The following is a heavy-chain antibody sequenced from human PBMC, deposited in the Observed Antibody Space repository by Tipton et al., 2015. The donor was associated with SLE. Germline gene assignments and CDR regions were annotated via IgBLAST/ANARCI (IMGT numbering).Heavy chain of an antibody. V-gene: IGHV1-46*03. CDR3: ARECDSPDV. D-gene: IGHD2-15*01. CDR2: INPGADYT. Sequence: QLVQSGPEVKKPGASVKVSCKAYGYTSTNYQFHWERRAPGQWLEWMGIINPGADYTTYVQNFPVRVTMTRHMSRNTVYMELSGLRSEDTAIYYCARECDSPDVWGQGTAVTVSS. J-gene: IGHJ6*02. CDR1: GYTSTNYQ.